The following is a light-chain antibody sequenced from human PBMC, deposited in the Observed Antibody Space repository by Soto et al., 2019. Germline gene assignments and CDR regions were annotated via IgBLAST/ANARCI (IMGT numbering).Light chain of an antibody. J-gene: IGKJ3*01. Sequence: EMRLTQAPGTMSLSPGERATLSCRASQSVSSSYLAWYQQKPGQAPRLLIYGASSRATGIPDRFSGSGSGTDFTLTISRLEPEDFAVYYCQQYGSSPFTLGPGTKVDSK. CDR1: QSVSSSY. CDR3: QQYGSSPFT. CDR2: GAS. V-gene: IGKV3-20*01.